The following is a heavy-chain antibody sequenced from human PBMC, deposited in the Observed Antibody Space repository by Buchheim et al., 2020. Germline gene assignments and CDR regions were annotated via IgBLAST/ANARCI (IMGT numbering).Heavy chain of an antibody. CDR3: AKVSDGTGTRPIDY. D-gene: IGHD3-10*01. V-gene: IGHV3-21*01. CDR1: GFTFSTSS. Sequence: EVQVVESGGGLVKPRGSLRLSCAAPGFTFSTSSMCWVRQAPGKGLEWVSFITSSGSHIYYADSVKARFTISRDNAKNSLYLQMNSLRVEDTAVYYCAKVSDGTGTRPIDYWGQGTL. CDR2: ITSSGSHI. J-gene: IGHJ4*02.